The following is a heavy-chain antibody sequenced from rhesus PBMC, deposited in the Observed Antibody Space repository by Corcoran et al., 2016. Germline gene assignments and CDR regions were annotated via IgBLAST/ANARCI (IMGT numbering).Heavy chain of an antibody. Sequence: QVQLQESGPGLVKPSETLSLTCAVSGYSISSNYWSWIRQPPWKGLEWIGYIYGSSGGTYYNPSLKSRVTISADTSKDQFSLKLSSVTAADTAVYYCARDSLGSYFDYWGQGVLVTVSS. CDR3: ARDSLGSYFDY. V-gene: IGHV4-147*01. D-gene: IGHD1-1*01. CDR2: IYGSSGGT. CDR1: GYSISSNY. J-gene: IGHJ4*01.